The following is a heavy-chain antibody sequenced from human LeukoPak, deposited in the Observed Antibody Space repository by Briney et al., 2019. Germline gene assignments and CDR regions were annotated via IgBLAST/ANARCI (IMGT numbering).Heavy chain of an antibody. CDR2: ISGSGLST. Sequence: GGSLRLSCAASGFTFSSYAMSWVRQAPGKGLEWVSAISGSGLSTYYADSVKGRFTISRDNSKNTLYLQMNSLRAEDTAVYYCAREAEYCSSTSCPFDYWGQGTLVTVSS. J-gene: IGHJ4*02. D-gene: IGHD2-2*01. CDR1: GFTFSSYA. V-gene: IGHV3-23*01. CDR3: AREAEYCSSTSCPFDY.